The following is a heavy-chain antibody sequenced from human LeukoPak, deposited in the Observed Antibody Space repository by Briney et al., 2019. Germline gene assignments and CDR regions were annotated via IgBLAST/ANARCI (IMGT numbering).Heavy chain of an antibody. D-gene: IGHD5-24*01. V-gene: IGHV4-59*01. CDR3: ARHRDGYSNQAFDY. J-gene: IGHJ4*02. CDR1: GGSISSYS. CDR2: IYYSGGT. Sequence: SETLSLTCTVSGGSISSYSCSWIRQPPGKGLEWIGYIYYSGGTSYNPSLKSRVTISVDTSKNQFSPKLSSATAADTAVYYCARHRDGYSNQAFDYWGQGTLVTVSS.